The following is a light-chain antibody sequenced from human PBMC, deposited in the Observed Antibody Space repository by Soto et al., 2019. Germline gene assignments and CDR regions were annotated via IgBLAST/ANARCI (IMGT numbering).Light chain of an antibody. CDR2: GAS. J-gene: IGKJ5*01. CDR3: QQYGSSHT. CDR1: QSVSSSY. V-gene: IGKV3-20*01. Sequence: EIVLTQSPGTLSLSPGERATLSCRASQSVSSSYLAWYQQKPGQAPRLLIYGASSRATGIPDRFSDSGSGTDFTLTISRLEPEDFAVYYCQQYGSSHTFGQGTRLEIK.